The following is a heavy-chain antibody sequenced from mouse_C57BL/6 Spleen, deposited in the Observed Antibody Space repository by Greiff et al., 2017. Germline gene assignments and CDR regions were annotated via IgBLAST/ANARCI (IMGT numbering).Heavy chain of an antibody. CDR2: INPNNGGT. J-gene: IGHJ3*01. D-gene: IGHD3-2*02. Sequence: VQLQQSGPELVKPGASVKISCKASGYTFTDYYMNWVKQSHGKSLEWIGDINPNNGGTSYKQKFKGKATLTVDKSSSTAYMELRSRTSEDSAVYYCARYSSGYRAWFAYWGQGTLVTVSA. CDR3: ARYSSGYRAWFAY. CDR1: GYTFTDYY. V-gene: IGHV1-26*01.